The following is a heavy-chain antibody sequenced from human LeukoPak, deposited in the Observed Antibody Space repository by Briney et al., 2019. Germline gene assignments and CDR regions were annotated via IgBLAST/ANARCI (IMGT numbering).Heavy chain of an antibody. D-gene: IGHD3-22*01. V-gene: IGHV3-11*01. CDR2: ISSSGSTI. J-gene: IGHJ4*02. CDR1: GFTFSDYY. CDR3: ASRGDYYDSSGYWLDY. Sequence: GGSLRLSCAASGFTFSDYYMSWIRQAPGKGLEWVSYISSSGSTIYYADSVKGRFTISRDNAKNSLYLQMNSLRAEDTAVYYCASRGDYYDSSGYWLDYWGQGTLVTVSS.